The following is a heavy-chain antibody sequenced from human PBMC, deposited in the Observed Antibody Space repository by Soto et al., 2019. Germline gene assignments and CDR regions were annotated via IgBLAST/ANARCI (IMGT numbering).Heavy chain of an antibody. CDR1: GFTFSSYA. J-gene: IGHJ6*02. Sequence: QVQLVESGGGVVQPGRSLRLSCAASGFTFSSYAMHWIRQAPGKGVEWVAVISYDGSNKYYADSVKGRFTIPRDNSKNPLYLQMNSLRTEDTAVYYCARDRLRYNWNDFPYYYYGMDVWGQGTTVTVSS. D-gene: IGHD1-1*01. CDR3: ARDRLRYNWNDFPYYYYGMDV. CDR2: ISYDGSNK. V-gene: IGHV3-30-3*01.